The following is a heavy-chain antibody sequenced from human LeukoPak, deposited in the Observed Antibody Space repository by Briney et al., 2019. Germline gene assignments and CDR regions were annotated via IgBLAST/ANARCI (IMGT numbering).Heavy chain of an antibody. Sequence: GGSLRLSCAASGFTFSSYAMSWVRQAPGKGLEWVSAISGSGGSTYYADSVKGRFTISRDNSKNTLYLQMNSLRAEDTAVYYCAKDSTIFGVVMPSPFDYWGQGTLVTVSS. CDR3: AKDSTIFGVVMPSPFDY. V-gene: IGHV3-23*01. J-gene: IGHJ4*02. CDR1: GFTFSSYA. CDR2: ISGSGGST. D-gene: IGHD3-3*01.